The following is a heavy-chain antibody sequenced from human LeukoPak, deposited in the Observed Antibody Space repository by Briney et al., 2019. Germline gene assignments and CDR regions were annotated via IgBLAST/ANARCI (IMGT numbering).Heavy chain of an antibody. CDR2: TNPNSGGT. CDR3: AGGGGSYGDV. J-gene: IGHJ3*01. V-gene: IGHV1-2*06. CDR1: GYTFTGYY. D-gene: IGHD1-26*01. Sequence: ASVKVSCKXSGYTFTGYYMHWVRQAPGQGLEWMGRTNPNSGGTNYSQKFQCRVTTTRDTSLSTDYMELSSITSDDTAVYYCAGGGGSYGDVWGQGTMVTVSS.